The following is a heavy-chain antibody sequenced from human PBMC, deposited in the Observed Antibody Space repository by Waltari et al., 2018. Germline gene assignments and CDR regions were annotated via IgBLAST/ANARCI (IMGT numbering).Heavy chain of an antibody. CDR2: TNHSGST. CDR3: AICMTRYSTSFDY. V-gene: IGHV4-34*01. Sequence: QVQLQQWGAGMLKPSETLSLTCAVYGGSFSGYYWSWIRQPPGKGLEWIRETNHSGSTNYNPSLKSRVTISVDTSKNQFSLKLSSVTAADTAVYYCAICMTRYSTSFDYWGQGTLVTVSS. J-gene: IGHJ4*02. D-gene: IGHD2-2*01. CDR1: GGSFSGYY.